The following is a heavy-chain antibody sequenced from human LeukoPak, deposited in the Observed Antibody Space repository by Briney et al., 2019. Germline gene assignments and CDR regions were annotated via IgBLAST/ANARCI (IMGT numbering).Heavy chain of an antibody. Sequence: PGGSLRLSCAASGFTFSSYAMHWVRQAPGKGLEWVAVISYDGSNKYYADSVKGRFTISRDNAKNSLSLQLNSLRAEDTAVYYCASHRDWGQGTLVTVSS. V-gene: IGHV3-30*04. CDR2: ISYDGSNK. CDR3: ASHRD. J-gene: IGHJ4*02. CDR1: GFTFSSYA.